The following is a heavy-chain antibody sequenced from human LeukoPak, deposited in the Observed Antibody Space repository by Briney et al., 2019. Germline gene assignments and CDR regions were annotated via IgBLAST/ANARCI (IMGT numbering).Heavy chain of an antibody. V-gene: IGHV1-18*01. CDR3: ARDHCSSTSCPLNWFDP. D-gene: IGHD2-2*01. J-gene: IGHJ5*02. Sequence: WASVKVSCKASGYTFTSYGISWVRQAPGQGLEWMGWISAYNGNTNYAQKLQGRVTRTTDTSTSTAYMELRSLRSDDTAVYYCARDHCSSTSCPLNWFDPWGQGTLVTVSS. CDR1: GYTFTSYG. CDR2: ISAYNGNT.